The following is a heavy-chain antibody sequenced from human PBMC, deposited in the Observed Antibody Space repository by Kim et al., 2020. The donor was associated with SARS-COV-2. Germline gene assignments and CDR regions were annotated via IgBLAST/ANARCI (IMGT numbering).Heavy chain of an antibody. CDR2: MNTNTGNP. CDR1: GYTFTSYA. V-gene: IGHV7-4-1*02. Sequence: ASVKVSCKASGYTFTSYAMNWVRQAPGQGLEWMGWMNTNTGNPTYAQGFTGRFVFSLDTSVSTAYLQISSLKAEDTAVYYCARLAPLASAPGIQLWEDYYYGMDVWGQGTTVTVSS. CDR3: ARLAPLASAPGIQLWEDYYYGMDV. J-gene: IGHJ6*02. D-gene: IGHD5-18*01.